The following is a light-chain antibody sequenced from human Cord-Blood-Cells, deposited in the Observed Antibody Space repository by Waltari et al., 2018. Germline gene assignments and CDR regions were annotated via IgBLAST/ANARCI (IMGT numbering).Light chain of an antibody. Sequence: QHALTQPASVSGSPGQSITISCTGTSSDVRAYNYVSWYQQHPGKAPKLMIYEVSNRPSGFSNRFSGSKSGNTASLTISGLQAEDEADYYCSSYTSSSTPYVVFGGGTKLTVL. CDR1: SSDVRAYNY. CDR2: EVS. J-gene: IGLJ2*01. V-gene: IGLV2-14*01. CDR3: SSYTSSSTPYVV.